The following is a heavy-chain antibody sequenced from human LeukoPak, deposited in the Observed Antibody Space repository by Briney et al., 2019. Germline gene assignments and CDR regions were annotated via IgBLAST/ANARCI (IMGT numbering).Heavy chain of an antibody. CDR3: ARFDVDGDYSNWFDP. Sequence: PSETLSLTCTVSDGSISSSSYYWGWLRQPPGKGLEWIGSLYYSGSTYYNPSLKSRVTISVDTSKNQFSLKLSSVTAADTAVYYCARFDVDGDYSNWFDPWGQGTLVTVSS. J-gene: IGHJ5*02. CDR2: LYYSGST. V-gene: IGHV4-39*07. CDR1: DGSISSSSYY. D-gene: IGHD4-17*01.